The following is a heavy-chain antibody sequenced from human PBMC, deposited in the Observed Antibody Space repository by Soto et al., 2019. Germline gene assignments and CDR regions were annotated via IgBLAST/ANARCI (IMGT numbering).Heavy chain of an antibody. CDR3: ARDIVVVPAASVHYYYYGMDV. Sequence: QVQLVESGGGVVQPGRSLRLSCAASGFTFSSYGMHWVRQAPGKGLEWVAVIWYDGSNKYYADSVKGRFTISRDNSKNTLYLQMNSLRAEDTAVYYCARDIVVVPAASVHYYYYGMDVWGQGTTVTVSS. D-gene: IGHD2-2*01. CDR2: IWYDGSNK. CDR1: GFTFSSYG. J-gene: IGHJ6*02. V-gene: IGHV3-33*01.